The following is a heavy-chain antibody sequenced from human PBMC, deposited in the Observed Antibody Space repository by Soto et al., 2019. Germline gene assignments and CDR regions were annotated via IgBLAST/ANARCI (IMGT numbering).Heavy chain of an antibody. D-gene: IGHD3-3*01. CDR1: GGSISSGGYY. CDR3: ARGDTLFWTTVSTAEYHFDY. J-gene: IGHJ4*02. Sequence: QVQLQESGPGLVKPSQTLSLTCTVSGGSISSGGYYWSWIRQHPGKGLEWIVYIYYSGSTYYNPQINCRVTISVEASKNEFSLKLSSVNAADTAVYYRARGDTLFWTTVSTAEYHFDYWGQGNLVTVSS. V-gene: IGHV4-31*03. CDR2: IYYSGST.